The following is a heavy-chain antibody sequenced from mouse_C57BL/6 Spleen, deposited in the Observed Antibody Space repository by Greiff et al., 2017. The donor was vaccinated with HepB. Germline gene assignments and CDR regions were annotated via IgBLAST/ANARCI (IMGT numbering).Heavy chain of an antibody. CDR3: SYGNYSWYFDV. D-gene: IGHD2-10*02. CDR2: IDPENGDT. CDR1: GFNIKDDY. J-gene: IGHJ1*03. V-gene: IGHV14-4*01. Sequence: EVQLQQSGAELVRPGASVKLSCTASGFNIKDDYMHWVKQRPEQGLEWIGWIDPENGDTDYASKFQGKATITADTSSNTAYLQLSSLTSEDTAVYYCSYGNYSWYFDVWGTGTTVTVSS.